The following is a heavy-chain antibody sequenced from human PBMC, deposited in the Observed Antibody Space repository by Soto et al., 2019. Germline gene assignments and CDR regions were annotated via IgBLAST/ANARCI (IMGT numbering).Heavy chain of an antibody. J-gene: IGHJ6*02. CDR3: ARETPPRYSSGWYPTRGYYYGMDV. V-gene: IGHV4-31*03. CDR2: IYYSGST. D-gene: IGHD6-19*01. CDR1: CGSISSGGYY. Sequence: SETLSLTCTVSCGSISSGGYYWSWIRQHPGKGLEWIGYIYYSGSTYYNPSLKSRVTISVDTSKNQFSLKLSSVTAADTAVYYCARETPPRYSSGWYPTRGYYYGMDVWGQGTTVTVSS.